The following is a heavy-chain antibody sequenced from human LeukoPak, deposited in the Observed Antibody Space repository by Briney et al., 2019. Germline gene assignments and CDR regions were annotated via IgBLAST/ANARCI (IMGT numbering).Heavy chain of an antibody. CDR2: IRYDGSNK. CDR3: AKVKIAAAGATFDY. D-gene: IGHD6-13*01. J-gene: IGHJ4*02. CDR1: GFTFSSYG. Sequence: HTGGSLRLSCAASGFTFSSYGMHWVRQAPGKGLEWVAFIRYDGSNKYYADSVKGRFTISRDNSKNTLYLQMNSLRAEDTAVYYCAKVKIAAAGATFDYWGQGTLVTVSS. V-gene: IGHV3-30*02.